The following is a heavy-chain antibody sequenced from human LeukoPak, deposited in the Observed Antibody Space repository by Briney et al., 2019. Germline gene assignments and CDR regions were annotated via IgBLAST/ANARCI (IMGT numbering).Heavy chain of an antibody. CDR3: AGLGGVPAAKGLYYYYYYMDV. D-gene: IGHD2-2*01. CDR2: IYPGDSDT. J-gene: IGHJ6*03. Sequence: GESLKISCKGSGYSFTSYWIGWVRQMPGKGLEWMGIIYPGDSDTRYSPSFQGQVTISADKSISTAYLQWSSLKASDTAMYYCAGLGGVPAAKGLYYYYYYMDVWGKGTTVTVSS. CDR1: GYSFTSYW. V-gene: IGHV5-51*01.